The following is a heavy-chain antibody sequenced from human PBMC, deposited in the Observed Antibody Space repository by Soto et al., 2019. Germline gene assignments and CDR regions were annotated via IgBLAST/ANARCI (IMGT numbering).Heavy chain of an antibody. D-gene: IGHD2-2*01. V-gene: IGHV4-59*08. CDR3: ARRTRYCISTSCYGAMDV. J-gene: IGHJ6*02. CDR1: GGSMSSSYY. Sequence: PSETLSLTCTVSGGSMSSSYYWTWIRQSPGKGLEWIGYIYYTGSTNYNPSLQGRVTISVDTSKNQFSLKLSSVTAADTAVYYCARRTRYCISTSCYGAMDVWGQGTTVTVSS. CDR2: IYYTGST.